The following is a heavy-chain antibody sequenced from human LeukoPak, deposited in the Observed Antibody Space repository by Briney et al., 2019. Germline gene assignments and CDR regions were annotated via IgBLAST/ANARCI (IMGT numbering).Heavy chain of an antibody. Sequence: SQTLSLTCTVSGGSFSSGGYYWSWIRQPPGKGLEWIGYIYHSGSTNYNPSLKGRVTMSVDTSKNQFSLKLSSVTAADTAVYYCARDWFTLDYWGQGTLVTVSS. D-gene: IGHD3-10*01. CDR3: ARDWFTLDY. CDR2: IYHSGST. V-gene: IGHV4-30-2*01. J-gene: IGHJ4*02. CDR1: GGSFSSGGYY.